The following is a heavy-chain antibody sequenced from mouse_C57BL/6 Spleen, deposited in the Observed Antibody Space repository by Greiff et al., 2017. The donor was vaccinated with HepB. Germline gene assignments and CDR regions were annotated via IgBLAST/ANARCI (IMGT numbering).Heavy chain of an antibody. V-gene: IGHV2-6-1*01. J-gene: IGHJ4*01. Sequence: VQLMESGPGLVAPSQSLSITCTVSGFSFTSYGVHWVRQPPGKGLEWLVVIWSDGSTTYNSALKSRLSISKDNSKSQVFLKMNSLQTDDTAMYYCARHDYGSSYGAMDYWGQGTSVTVSS. CDR3: ARHDYGSSYGAMDY. CDR2: IWSDGST. D-gene: IGHD1-1*01. CDR1: GFSFTSYG.